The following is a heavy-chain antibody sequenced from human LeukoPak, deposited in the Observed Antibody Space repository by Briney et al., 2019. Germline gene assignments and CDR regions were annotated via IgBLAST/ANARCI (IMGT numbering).Heavy chain of an antibody. Sequence: GGSLGLSCAASRFTFSSYSMNWVRQAPGKGLEWVSSISSSSSYIYYADSVKGRFTISRDNAKNSLYLQMNSLRAEDTAVYYCAREGTIFGVVDRYFDYWGQGTLVTVSS. J-gene: IGHJ4*02. D-gene: IGHD3-3*01. CDR1: RFTFSSYS. V-gene: IGHV3-21*01. CDR2: ISSSSSYI. CDR3: AREGTIFGVVDRYFDY.